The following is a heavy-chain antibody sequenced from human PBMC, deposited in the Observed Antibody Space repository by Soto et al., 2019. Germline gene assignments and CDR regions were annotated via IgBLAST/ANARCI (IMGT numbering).Heavy chain of an antibody. CDR3: ARARYCSGGRCQRDGAFDF. D-gene: IGHD2-15*01. V-gene: IGHV1-18*01. CDR1: GYTFTNYG. Sequence: ASVKVSCKASGYTFTNYGLSWVRQAPGQGLEWMGWISAYNGNTNYAQKLQGRVTMTTDTSTSTAYMELRSLTSDDTAVYYCARARYCSGGRCQRDGAFDFWGHGTMVIVSS. CDR2: ISAYNGNT. J-gene: IGHJ3*01.